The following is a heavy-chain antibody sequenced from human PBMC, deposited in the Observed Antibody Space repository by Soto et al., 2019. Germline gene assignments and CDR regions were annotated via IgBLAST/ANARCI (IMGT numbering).Heavy chain of an antibody. Sequence: EVQLVESGGGLVQPGGSLRLSCAASGFTFSSYWMHWVRQAPGKGLVWVSRINSDGSSTSYADSVKGRFTISRDNAKNTLYLQMNSLRAEDTAVYYCARDASYYYDSSGLSYYYYGMDVWGQGTTVTVSS. CDR2: INSDGSST. CDR1: GFTFSSYW. J-gene: IGHJ6*02. CDR3: ARDASYYYDSSGLSYYYYGMDV. V-gene: IGHV3-74*01. D-gene: IGHD3-22*01.